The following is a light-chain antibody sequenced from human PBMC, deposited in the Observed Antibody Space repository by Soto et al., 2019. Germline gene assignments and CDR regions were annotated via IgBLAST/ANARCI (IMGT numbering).Light chain of an antibody. Sequence: QSVLTQPPSVSGAPGQRVTISCTGSSSNIGAGYDVHWYQHLPGTAPKLLIFGNSIRPSGVPDRFSGSKSGTSASLAITGLQAEDEADYYFQSYDSSLSGSVFGGGTQLTVL. V-gene: IGLV1-40*01. CDR2: GNS. J-gene: IGLJ3*02. CDR3: QSYDSSLSGSV. CDR1: SSNIGAGYD.